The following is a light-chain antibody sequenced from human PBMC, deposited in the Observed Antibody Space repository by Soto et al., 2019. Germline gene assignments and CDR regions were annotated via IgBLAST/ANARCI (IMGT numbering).Light chain of an antibody. CDR1: SSDVGGYDL. J-gene: IGLJ1*01. CDR2: EGS. CDR3: CSYSVSSTYV. Sequence: QSVLTQPASVSGSPGQSITISCTGTSSDVGGYDLVSWCQQHPGKAPKLMIYEGSKRPSGVSNRFSGSKSGNTASLTISGLQADDEADYYCCSYSVSSTYVFGTGTKLTVL. V-gene: IGLV2-23*01.